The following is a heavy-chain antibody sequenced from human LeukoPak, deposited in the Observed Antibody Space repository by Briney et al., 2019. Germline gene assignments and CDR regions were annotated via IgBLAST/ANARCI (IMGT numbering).Heavy chain of an antibody. CDR3: ARSRPSTMIVVVPPPVFDY. CDR1: GGSFSGYY. Sequence: PSETLSLTCAVYGGSFSGYYWSWIRQPPGKGLEWIGSIYYSGSTYYNPSLKSRVTISVDTSKNQFSLKLSSVTAADTAVYYCARSRPSTMIVVVPPPVFDYWGQGTLVTVSS. D-gene: IGHD3-22*01. CDR2: IYYSGST. V-gene: IGHV4-34*01. J-gene: IGHJ4*02.